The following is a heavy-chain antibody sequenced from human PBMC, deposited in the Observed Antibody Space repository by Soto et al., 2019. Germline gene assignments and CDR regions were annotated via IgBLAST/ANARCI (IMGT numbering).Heavy chain of an antibody. Sequence: SSETLSLTCTVSGASISGFYWSWIRKSAGKGLEWIGRIYATGTTDYNPSLKSRVMMSVDTSKKQFSLKLRSVTAADTAVYYCVRDGTKTLRDWFDPWGQGISVNVS. V-gene: IGHV4-4*07. CDR2: IYATGTT. CDR1: GASISGFY. D-gene: IGHD1-1*01. J-gene: IGHJ5*02. CDR3: VRDGTKTLRDWFDP.